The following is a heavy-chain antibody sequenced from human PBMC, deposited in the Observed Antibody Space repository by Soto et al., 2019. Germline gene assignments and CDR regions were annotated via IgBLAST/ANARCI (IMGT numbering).Heavy chain of an antibody. J-gene: IGHJ6*02. D-gene: IGHD1-20*01. CDR2: IYYSGST. V-gene: IGHV4-39*01. Sequence: SETLSLTCTVSGGSISSSYYWGWIRQPPGKGLEWIGSIYYSGSTYYNPSLKSRVTISVDTSKNQFSLKLSSVTAADTAVYYCARGGITYYYYGMDVWGQGTTVTVS. CDR3: ARGGITYYYYGMDV. CDR1: GGSISSSYY.